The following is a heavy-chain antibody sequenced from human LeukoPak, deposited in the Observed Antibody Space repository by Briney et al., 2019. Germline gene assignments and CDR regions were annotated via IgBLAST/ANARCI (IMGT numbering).Heavy chain of an antibody. CDR1: GFTVSRNY. D-gene: IGHD1-26*01. J-gene: IGHJ4*02. V-gene: IGHV3-66*01. Sequence: PGGSLRLSCAASGFTVSRNYMTWVRQAPGKRLEWVSVIYSDGSAYYADSVGGRFTISRDSSRNTVFLQMNSLRVEDTAVYYCARGSELGATCDYWGQGTLVTVSS. CDR3: ARGSELGATCDY. CDR2: IYSDGSA.